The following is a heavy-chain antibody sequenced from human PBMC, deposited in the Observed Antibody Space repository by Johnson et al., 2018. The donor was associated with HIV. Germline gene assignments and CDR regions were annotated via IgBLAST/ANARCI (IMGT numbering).Heavy chain of an antibody. D-gene: IGHD1-14*01. CDR1: GFTFRSYG. Sequence: QVQLVESGGGLKQPGRSLRLSCVASGFTFRSYGMHWVRQAPGKGLEWVAFVSYDGTNEFYADSVKGRFSISRDNSKNTLYLQMNSLRAEDTAVYYCAIIWNHTFDIWGQGTMVTVSS. J-gene: IGHJ3*02. CDR2: VSYDGTNE. V-gene: IGHV3-30*03. CDR3: AIIWNHTFDI.